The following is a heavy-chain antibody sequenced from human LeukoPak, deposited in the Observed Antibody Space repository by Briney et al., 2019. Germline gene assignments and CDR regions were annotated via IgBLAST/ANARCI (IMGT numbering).Heavy chain of an antibody. Sequence: ASVKVSCTASGYTFTCYYMHWVRQAPGQGLEWMGWINPNSGGTNYAQKFQGRVTMTRDTSISTAYMELSRLRSDDTAVYYCARGPRTEWLRLLDYWGQGTLVTVSS. CDR1: GYTFTCYY. V-gene: IGHV1-2*02. CDR2: INPNSGGT. CDR3: ARGPRTEWLRLLDY. J-gene: IGHJ4*02. D-gene: IGHD5-12*01.